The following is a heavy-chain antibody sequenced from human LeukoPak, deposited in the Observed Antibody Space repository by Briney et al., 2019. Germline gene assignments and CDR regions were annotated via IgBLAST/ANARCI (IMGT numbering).Heavy chain of an antibody. D-gene: IGHD6-25*01. CDR3: ARSPPGYYYFDY. CDR1: GYTFTSYY. Sequence: ASVKVSCKASGYTFTSYYMHWVRQAPGQGLEWMGVISSSGGGATYEQKFQGRVAMTTDMSTTVYMELRSLRSVDTAMYYCARSPPGYYYFDYWGQGTLVTVSS. CDR2: ISSSGGGA. V-gene: IGHV1-46*01. J-gene: IGHJ4*02.